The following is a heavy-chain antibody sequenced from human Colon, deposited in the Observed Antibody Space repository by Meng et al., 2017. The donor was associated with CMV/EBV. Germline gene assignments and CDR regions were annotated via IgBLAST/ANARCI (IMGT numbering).Heavy chain of an antibody. V-gene: IGHV3-23*03. J-gene: IGHJ4*02. CDR3: AKGGYSSSPSGDY. CDR2: IYSAAT. D-gene: IGHD6-6*01. CDR1: GFTFSSYA. Sequence: GESLKISCGASGFTFSSYAMSWVRQAPGKGLEWVSLIYSAATFYADSVKGRFTISRDNSKNTLYLQMNSLRAEDTAVYYCAKGGYSSSPSGDYWGQGTLVTVSS.